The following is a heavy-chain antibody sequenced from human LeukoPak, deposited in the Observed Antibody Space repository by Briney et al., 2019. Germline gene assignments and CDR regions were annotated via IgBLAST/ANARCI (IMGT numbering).Heavy chain of an antibody. D-gene: IGHD4-11*01. V-gene: IGHV4-59*01. CDR2: IYYSGST. CDR3: ARDLQSYYFDY. Sequence: SETLSLTCTVSGGSISSYYWSWIRQPPGKGLEWIGYIYYSGSTNYNPSLKSRVTISVDTSKNQSSLKLSSVTAADTAVYYCARDLQSYYFDYWGQGTLVTVSS. CDR1: GGSISSYY. J-gene: IGHJ4*02.